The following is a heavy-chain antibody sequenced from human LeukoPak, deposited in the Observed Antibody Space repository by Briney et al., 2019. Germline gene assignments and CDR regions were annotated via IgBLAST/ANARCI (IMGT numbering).Heavy chain of an antibody. CDR2: INHSGST. J-gene: IGHJ4*02. CDR3: ARIGYDFWSGYYSLFDY. Sequence: SENLSLTCAVSGGSISSSGYYWNWLRQPPGKGLEWIAEINHSGSTNYNQSLKSRVTISVDTSKYQFSLKLSSVTAADTAVYYCARIGYDFWSGYYSLFDYWGQGTLVTVSS. V-gene: IGHV4-34*01. CDR1: GGSISSSGYY. D-gene: IGHD3-3*01.